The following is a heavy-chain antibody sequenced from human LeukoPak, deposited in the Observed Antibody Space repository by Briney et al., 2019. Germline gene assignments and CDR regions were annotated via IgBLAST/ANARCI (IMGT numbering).Heavy chain of an antibody. CDR3: ANRDAYNYGGDY. CDR1: GFTFSSYA. D-gene: IGHD5-24*01. V-gene: IGHV3-23*01. Sequence: GGSLRLSCAASGFTFSSYAMNWVRQAPGKGLEWVSAISGSGDSTYNADSVRGRFTISRDNYKNTLYLQMNSLRAEDTAVYYCANRDAYNYGGDYWGQGTLVTVSS. CDR2: ISGSGDST. J-gene: IGHJ4*02.